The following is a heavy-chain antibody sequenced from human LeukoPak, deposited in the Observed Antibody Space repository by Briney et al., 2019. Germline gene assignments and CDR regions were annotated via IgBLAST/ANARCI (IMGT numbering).Heavy chain of an antibody. V-gene: IGHV4-30-2*01. CDR3: ARATIVEMATITPWFDP. J-gene: IGHJ5*02. CDR2: IYHSGST. CDR1: GGSISSGGYS. Sequence: SETLSLTCAVSGGSISSGGYSWSWIRQPPGKGLEWIGYIYHSGSTHYNPSLKSRVTISVDTSKNQFSLKLTSVTAADTAVYYCARATIVEMATITPWFDPWGQGTLVTVSS. D-gene: IGHD5-24*01.